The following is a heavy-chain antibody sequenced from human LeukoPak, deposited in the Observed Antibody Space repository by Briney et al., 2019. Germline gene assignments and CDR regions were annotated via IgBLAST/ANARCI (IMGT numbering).Heavy chain of an antibody. J-gene: IGHJ6*02. CDR2: TYYRSKWYY. CDR1: GDSVSSISVA. V-gene: IGHV6-1*01. CDR3: SCARSGYHYGMDV. Sequence: SQTLSLTCAISGDSVSSISVAWNWLRQSPSRGLEWLGRTYYRSKWYYEYAVSVKSRINISPDTSKNQFSLQLTSVTPEDTAVYYCSCARSGYHYGMDVWGQGTTVTVSS. D-gene: IGHD1-14*01.